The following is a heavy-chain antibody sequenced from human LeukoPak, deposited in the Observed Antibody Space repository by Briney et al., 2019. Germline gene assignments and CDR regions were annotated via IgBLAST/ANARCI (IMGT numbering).Heavy chain of an antibody. D-gene: IGHD5-18*01. J-gene: IGHJ4*02. V-gene: IGHV3-74*01. CDR3: AGGGSDTAMAHDY. CDR2: INRDGSRT. CDR1: GFTFSNHW. Sequence: GGSLRLSCAASGFTFSNHWMHWVRQAPGKGLMWVSRINRDGSRTDYADSVKGRFTISRDDAKNTLYLQVNSLRAEDTAVYFCAGGGSDTAMAHDYWGQGTLVTVSS.